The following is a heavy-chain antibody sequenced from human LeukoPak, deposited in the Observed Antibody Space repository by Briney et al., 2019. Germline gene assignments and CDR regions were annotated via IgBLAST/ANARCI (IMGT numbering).Heavy chain of an antibody. CDR1: GGSISSSSYY. CDR2: IYTSGST. V-gene: IGHV4-61*02. CDR3: ARGHFLIAAAGFDP. Sequence: SETLSLTCTVSGGSISSSSYYWSWIRQPAGKGLEWIGRIYTSGSTNYNPSLKSRVTISVDTSKNQFSLKLSSVTAADTAVYYCARGHFLIAAAGFDPWGQGTLVTVSS. J-gene: IGHJ5*02. D-gene: IGHD6-13*01.